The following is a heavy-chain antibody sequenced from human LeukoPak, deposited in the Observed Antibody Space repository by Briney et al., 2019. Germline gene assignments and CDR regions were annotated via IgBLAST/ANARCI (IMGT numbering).Heavy chain of an antibody. D-gene: IGHD6-19*01. Sequence: SETLSLTCAVYGGSFSGYYWSWIRQPPGKGLEWIGEINHSGSTNYNPSLESRVTISVDTSKNQFSLKLSSVTAADTAVYYCARVDEGSGWYAWAVVDYWGQGTLVTVSS. V-gene: IGHV4-34*01. CDR3: ARVDEGSGWYAWAVVDY. J-gene: IGHJ4*02. CDR2: INHSGST. CDR1: GGSFSGYY.